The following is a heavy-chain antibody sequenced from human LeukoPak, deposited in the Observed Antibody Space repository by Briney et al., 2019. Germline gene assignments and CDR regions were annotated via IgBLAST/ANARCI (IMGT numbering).Heavy chain of an antibody. J-gene: IGHJ4*02. Sequence: GGSLRLSCEASGFIFSDFYMSWIRQAPGKGLEWIAQIGSQGTRKDYAESVKGRFTISRDNSKNALYLQMSSLRAEDTALYYCARDYISGSYFAYYFDYWGQGTLVTVSS. CDR3: ARDYISGSYFAYYFDY. V-gene: IGHV3-11*01. CDR2: IGSQGTRK. CDR1: GFIFSDFY. D-gene: IGHD1-26*01.